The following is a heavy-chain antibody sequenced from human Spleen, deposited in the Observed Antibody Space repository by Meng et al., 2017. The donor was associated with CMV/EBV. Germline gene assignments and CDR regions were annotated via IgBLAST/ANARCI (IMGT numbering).Heavy chain of an antibody. J-gene: IGHJ4*02. D-gene: IGHD6-13*01. CDR2: ITASGGST. CDR3: AKAFSASWYREYYDD. V-gene: IGHV3-23*01. CDR1: EFTFSNYA. Sequence: GGSLRLSCAASEFTFSNYAMSWVRQAPGRGLAWVSAITASGGSTYYADSVKGRFTVSRDNSKNTLYLQMGSLRAEDTALYYCAKAFSASWYREYYDDWGQGTLVTVSS.